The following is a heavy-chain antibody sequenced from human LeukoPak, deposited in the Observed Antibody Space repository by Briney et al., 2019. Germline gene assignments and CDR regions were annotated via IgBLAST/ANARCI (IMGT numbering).Heavy chain of an antibody. CDR3: ARDTTLITYWFDP. Sequence: ASVKVSCKASGYTFTGYYVHWLRQAPGQGLEWMGWINPNSGGTNYAQKFQGRVTMTRDTSISTAYMELNRLRSDDTAVYYCARDTTLITYWFDPWGQGTLVTVSS. V-gene: IGHV1-2*02. CDR2: INPNSGGT. CDR1: GYTFTGYY. J-gene: IGHJ5*02. D-gene: IGHD1-1*01.